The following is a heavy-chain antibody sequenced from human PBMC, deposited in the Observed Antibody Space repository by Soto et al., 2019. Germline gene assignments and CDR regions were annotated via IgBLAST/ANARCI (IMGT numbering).Heavy chain of an antibody. V-gene: IGHV3-15*01. CDR3: TTGERSYYCYGMDV. Sequence: LRLSCAASGFTFNSAWMSWVRQAQGKGLEWIGRIKSKSDGGTIDYAAPVKGRLTISRDDSRNTLYLQLNSLKTEDTAVYYCTTGERSYYCYGMDVWGQGTTVAVSS. CDR2: IKSKSDGGTI. CDR1: GFTFNSAW. D-gene: IGHD1-1*01. J-gene: IGHJ6*02.